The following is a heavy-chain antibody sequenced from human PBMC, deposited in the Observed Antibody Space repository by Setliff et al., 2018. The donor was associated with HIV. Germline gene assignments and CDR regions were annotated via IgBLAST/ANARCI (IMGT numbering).Heavy chain of an antibody. D-gene: IGHD2-21*01. Sequence: GGSLRLSCAASGFIFSSYWMHWVRQAPGKGLVWVSRINSDGSYASYAESVKGRFTISRDNSKNSLYLQMNSLRAEDTAVYYCAKTYYYDYWGQGTLVTVSS. J-gene: IGHJ4*02. CDR1: GFIFSSYW. V-gene: IGHV3-74*01. CDR2: INSDGSYA. CDR3: AKTYYYDY.